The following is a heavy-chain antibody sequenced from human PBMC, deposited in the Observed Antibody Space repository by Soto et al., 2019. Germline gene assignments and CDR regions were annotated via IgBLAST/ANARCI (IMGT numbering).Heavy chain of an antibody. J-gene: IGHJ4*02. Sequence: QVQLQESGPGLVKPSETLSLTCTVSGGSISSYYWSWIRQPPGKGLEWIGYIYYSGSTNYNPSLKSRVTISVDTSKNQFSLKLSSVTAADTAVYYCARHRYLVTIFGVENTPPPELDYWGQGTLVTVSS. D-gene: IGHD3-3*01. CDR3: ARHRYLVTIFGVENTPPPELDY. CDR2: IYYSGST. CDR1: GGSISSYY. V-gene: IGHV4-59*08.